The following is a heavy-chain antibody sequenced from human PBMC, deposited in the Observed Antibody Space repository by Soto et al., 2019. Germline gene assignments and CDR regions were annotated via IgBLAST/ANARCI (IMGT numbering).Heavy chain of an antibody. Sequence: QVQLVQSGVEVKKPGASVKVSCKASGYTFPNYGINWLRQAPGQGLEWMGWINADNGNTDYAQKLQGRVTITTDTSPTTAYRAVTNLRSDATAVYYCARGVIPYCGSHCYPGDFHHWGQGTLVIVSS. D-gene: IGHD2-21*02. J-gene: IGHJ1*01. CDR1: GYTFPNYG. V-gene: IGHV1-18*04. CDR3: ARGVIPYCGSHCYPGDFHH. CDR2: INADNGNT.